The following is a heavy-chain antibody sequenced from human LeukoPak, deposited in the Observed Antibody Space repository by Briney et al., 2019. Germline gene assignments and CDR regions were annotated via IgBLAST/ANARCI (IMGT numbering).Heavy chain of an antibody. D-gene: IGHD3-9*01. CDR3: ARDRRYFDWLLSIRDAFDI. J-gene: IGHJ3*02. CDR2: ISVYNGNT. CDR1: GYTFTNYG. V-gene: IGHV1-18*01. Sequence: ASVKVSCKASGYTFTNYGISWVRQAPGQGLEWMGWISVYNGNTNYAQKVQGRVTMTTDTSTNTAYMELRSLRSDDTAVYYCARDRRYFDWLLSIRDAFDIWGQGTMVTVSS.